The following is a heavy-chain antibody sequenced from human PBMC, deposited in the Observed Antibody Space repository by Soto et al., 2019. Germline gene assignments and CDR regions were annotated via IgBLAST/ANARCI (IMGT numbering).Heavy chain of an antibody. D-gene: IGHD3-10*01. V-gene: IGHV3-30*18. CDR2: ISDDASNK. J-gene: IGHJ4*02. CDR1: GFTFSSFG. CDR3: AKEYYYGSGSPFDY. Sequence: GGSLRLSCVASGFTFSSFGMHWVRQAPGKGLEWVALISDDASNKYYADYVKGRFTISRDNSKNTVYLQMNSLRPEDTAVYYCAKEYYYGSGSPFDYWGQGTVVTVSS.